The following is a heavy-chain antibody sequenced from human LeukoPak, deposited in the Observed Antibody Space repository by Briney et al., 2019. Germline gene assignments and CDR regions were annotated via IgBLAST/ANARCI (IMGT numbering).Heavy chain of an antibody. V-gene: IGHV4-61*02. CDR1: GGSISSGSYY. Sequence: SQTLSLTCTVSGGSISSGSYYWSWIRQPAGKGLEWIGRIYTSGSTNYNPSLRSRVTISVDTSKNQFSLKLSSVTTADAAVYYCARSRLGMGLDYWGQGTLVNVSS. D-gene: IGHD7-27*01. J-gene: IGHJ4*02. CDR2: IYTSGST. CDR3: ARSRLGMGLDY.